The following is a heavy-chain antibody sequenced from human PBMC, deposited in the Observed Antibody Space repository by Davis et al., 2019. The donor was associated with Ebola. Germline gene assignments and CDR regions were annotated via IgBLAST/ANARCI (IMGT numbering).Heavy chain of an antibody. J-gene: IGHJ3*02. Sequence: AASVKVSCKASGFTFTSSAMQWVRQARGQRLEWIGWIVVGSGNTNYAQKFQERVTITRNMSTSTAYMELSSLRSEDTAVYYCARERRDAFDIWGQGTMVTVSS. CDR2: IVVGSGNT. CDR3: ARERRDAFDI. V-gene: IGHV1-58*02. CDR1: GFTFTSSA.